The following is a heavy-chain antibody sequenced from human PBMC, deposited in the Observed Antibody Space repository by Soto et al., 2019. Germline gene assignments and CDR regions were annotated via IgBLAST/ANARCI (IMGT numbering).Heavy chain of an antibody. CDR3: AREKNWGCEY. Sequence: QVQLLQSGAEVKKPGASVKVSCKTSGYSFTAYAIIWMRQAPGQGLEGVGWISTSTGITSYAQELQGRGAVTMDTSTNTAYMELTSLRSDDTAVYYCAREKNWGCEYWGQGTLITVSS. D-gene: IGHD3-16*01. CDR2: ISTSTGIT. CDR1: GYSFTAYA. J-gene: IGHJ4*02. V-gene: IGHV1-18*01.